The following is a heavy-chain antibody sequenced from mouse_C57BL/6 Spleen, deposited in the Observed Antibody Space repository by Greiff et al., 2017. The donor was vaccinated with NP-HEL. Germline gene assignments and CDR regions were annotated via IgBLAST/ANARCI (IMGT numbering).Heavy chain of an antibody. CDR1: GFTFSSYA. J-gene: IGHJ2*01. CDR2: ISDGGSYT. Sequence: EVKLVESGGGLVKPGGSLKLSCAASGFTFSSYAMSWVRQTPEKRLEWVATISDGGSYTYYPDNVKGRFTISSDNAKNNLYLQMSHLKSEDTAMYYCARERALYYFDYWGQGTTLTVSS. D-gene: IGHD3-3*01. V-gene: IGHV5-4*01. CDR3: ARERALYYFDY.